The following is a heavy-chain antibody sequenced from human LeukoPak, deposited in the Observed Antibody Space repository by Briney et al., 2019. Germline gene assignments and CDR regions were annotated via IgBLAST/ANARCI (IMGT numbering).Heavy chain of an antibody. Sequence: ASVKVSCKASGGTFSSYAISWVRQAPGQGLEWMGRIIPIFGIANYAQKFQGRVTITADKSTSTAYMELSSLRSEDTAVYYCARAPSRDGYNSPNWFDPRGQGTLVTVSS. D-gene: IGHD5-24*01. V-gene: IGHV1-69*04. J-gene: IGHJ5*02. CDR2: IIPIFGIA. CDR1: GGTFSSYA. CDR3: ARAPSRDGYNSPNWFDP.